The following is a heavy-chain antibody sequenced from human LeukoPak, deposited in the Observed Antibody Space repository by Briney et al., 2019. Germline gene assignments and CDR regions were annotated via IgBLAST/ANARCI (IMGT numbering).Heavy chain of an antibody. CDR2: INHSGST. CDR1: GGSFSGYY. J-gene: IGHJ5*02. Sequence: SETPSLTCAVYGGSFSGYYWSWIRQPPGKGLEWIGEINHSGSTNYNPSLKSRVTISVDTSKNQFSLKLSSVTAADTAVYYCARRMALLRYFDWLLDWFDPWGQGTLVTVSS. V-gene: IGHV4-34*01. D-gene: IGHD3-9*01. CDR3: ARRMALLRYFDWLLDWFDP.